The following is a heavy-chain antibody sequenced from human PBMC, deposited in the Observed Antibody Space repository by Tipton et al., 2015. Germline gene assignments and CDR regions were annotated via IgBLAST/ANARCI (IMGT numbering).Heavy chain of an antibody. CDR1: GFTFDGYA. D-gene: IGHD2-2*01. J-gene: IGHJ6*02. CDR2: ISWNSGSI. V-gene: IGHV3-9*01. CDR3: ASTVQLLMEGYYYDGMDV. Sequence: SLRLSCSASGFTFDGYAMHWVRQAPGKGLEWVSGISWNSGSIGSADSVKGRFTISRDNAKNSLYLQMNSLRPEDTALYYCASTVQLLMEGYYYDGMDVWGQGTTVTVSS.